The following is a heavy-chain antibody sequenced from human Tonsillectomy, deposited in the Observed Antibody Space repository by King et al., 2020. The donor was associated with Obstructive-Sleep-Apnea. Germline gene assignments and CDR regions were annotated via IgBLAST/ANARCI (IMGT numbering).Heavy chain of an antibody. D-gene: IGHD3-10*01. J-gene: IGHJ4*02. CDR1: GFTFSAYA. V-gene: IGHV3-30*04. Sequence: VQLVESGGGVVQPGRSLRLSCAASGFTFSAYAIHWVRQAPGKGLEWVALISYDGTNEYYADSVKGRFTISRDNSKNTLYLQMNSLRAEDTAVYYCARGPSLLWFGGLLSDYWGQGTLVTVSS. CDR2: ISYDGTNE. CDR3: ARGPSLLWFGGLLSDY.